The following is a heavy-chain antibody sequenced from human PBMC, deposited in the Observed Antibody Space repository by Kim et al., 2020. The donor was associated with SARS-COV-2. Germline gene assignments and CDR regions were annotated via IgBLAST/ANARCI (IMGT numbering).Heavy chain of an antibody. V-gene: IGHV4-59*08. J-gene: IGHJ3*02. CDR3: ARHESGSATSGENAFDI. D-gene: IGHD5-12*01. Sequence: LKSPATISVDTSKNQFYLKLSSVTAADTAVYYCARHESGSATSGENAFDIWGQGTMVTVSS.